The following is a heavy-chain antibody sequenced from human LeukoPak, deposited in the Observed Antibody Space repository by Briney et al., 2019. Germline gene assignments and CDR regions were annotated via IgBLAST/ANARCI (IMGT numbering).Heavy chain of an antibody. CDR2: IYYSGNT. D-gene: IGHD3-10*01. CDR1: GGSISDYY. J-gene: IGHJ5*02. V-gene: IGHV4-59*01. Sequence: PSETLSLTCTVSGGSISDYYWSWIRQPPGKGLEWIGYIYYSGNTNYNPSLKSRVTISVDTSKNQFSLKLISLTAADTAVYFCARDPLHDYYGSGSYRWFDPWGQGTLVTVSS. CDR3: ARDPLHDYYGSGSYRWFDP.